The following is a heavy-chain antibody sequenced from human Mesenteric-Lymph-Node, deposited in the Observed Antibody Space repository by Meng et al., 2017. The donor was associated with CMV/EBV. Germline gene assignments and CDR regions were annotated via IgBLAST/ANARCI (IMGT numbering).Heavy chain of an antibody. CDR3: ASGTMIVVVSMLFDI. CDR2: IIPILGIA. D-gene: IGHD3-22*01. Sequence: SVKVSCKASGGTFSSYAISWVRQAPGQGLGWMGGIIPILGIANYAQKFQGRVTITADKSTSTAYMELSSLRSEDTAVYYCASGTMIVVVSMLFDIWGQGTMVTVSS. CDR1: GGTFSSYA. J-gene: IGHJ3*02. V-gene: IGHV1-69*10.